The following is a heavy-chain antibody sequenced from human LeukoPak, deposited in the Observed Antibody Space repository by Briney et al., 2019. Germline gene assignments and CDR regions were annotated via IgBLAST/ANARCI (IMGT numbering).Heavy chain of an antibody. CDR3: ARKEYYDGLWAFDI. J-gene: IGHJ3*02. D-gene: IGHD3-22*01. CDR2: IYYSGGT. CDR1: GDSISSNY. Sequence: SETLSLTCTVSGDSISSNYWSGIRQPPGKGLEWIGYIYYSGGTDYNPSLKSRVTISVDKSKNQFSLKLSSVTAADTAVYYCARKEYYDGLWAFDIWGQGTMVTVSS. V-gene: IGHV4-59*12.